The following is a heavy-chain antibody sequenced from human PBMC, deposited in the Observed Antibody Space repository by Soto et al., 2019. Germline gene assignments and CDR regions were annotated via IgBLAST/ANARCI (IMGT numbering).Heavy chain of an antibody. Sequence: EVQLVESGGGLVQPGGSLKLSCAASGFTFSGSAMHWVRQASGKGLEWVGRIRRKANSYATAYAASVKGRFTISRDDSKNAAYLQMNSLKTEDTAVYYCPPGAVAGTVGDYWGQGTLVTVSA. CDR1: GFTFSGSA. CDR2: IRRKANSYAT. J-gene: IGHJ4*02. CDR3: PPGAVAGTVGDY. D-gene: IGHD6-19*01. V-gene: IGHV3-73*02.